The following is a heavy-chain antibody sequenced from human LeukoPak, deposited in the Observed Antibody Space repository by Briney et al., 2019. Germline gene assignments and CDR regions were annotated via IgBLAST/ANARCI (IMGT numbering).Heavy chain of an antibody. Sequence: ASVKVSCKASGYTFTSYGISWVRQATGQGLEWMGWISAYNGNTNYAQKLQGRVTMTTDTSTSTAYMELRSLRSDDTAVYYCARDGTYYYDSSGYPFDYWGQGTLVTVSS. J-gene: IGHJ4*02. V-gene: IGHV1-18*01. CDR2: ISAYNGNT. D-gene: IGHD3-22*01. CDR1: GYTFTSYG. CDR3: ARDGTYYYDSSGYPFDY.